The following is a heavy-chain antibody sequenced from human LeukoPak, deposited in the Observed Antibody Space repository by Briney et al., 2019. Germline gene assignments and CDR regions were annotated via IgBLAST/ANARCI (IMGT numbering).Heavy chain of an antibody. CDR1: GYTFTSYY. D-gene: IGHD6-19*01. V-gene: IGHV1-2*06. Sequence: ASVKVSCKTSGYTFTSYYIHWVRQAPGQGLGWMGRINPNSGDTNYTQKFQGRLTMTRDTSVGTAYMELSRLTSDDTAVYYCIRDGAVTGIWFDSWGQGSLVTVSS. CDR3: IRDGAVTGIWFDS. CDR2: INPNSGDT. J-gene: IGHJ5*01.